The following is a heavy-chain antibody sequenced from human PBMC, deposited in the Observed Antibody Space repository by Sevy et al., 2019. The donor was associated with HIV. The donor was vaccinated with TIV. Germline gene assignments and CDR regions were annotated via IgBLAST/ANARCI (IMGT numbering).Heavy chain of an antibody. J-gene: IGHJ4*02. D-gene: IGHD1-26*01. CDR3: ARFRGRNGGSYGGFDY. V-gene: IGHV3-72*01. CDR2: TRNKANSYTT. CDR1: GFTFSDHY. Sequence: GGSLRLSCAASGFTFSDHYMDWVRQAPGKGLEWVGRTRNKANSYTTEYAASVKGRFTISRDDSKNSLYLQMNSLKTEDTAVYYCARFRGRNGGSYGGFDYWGQGTLVTVSS.